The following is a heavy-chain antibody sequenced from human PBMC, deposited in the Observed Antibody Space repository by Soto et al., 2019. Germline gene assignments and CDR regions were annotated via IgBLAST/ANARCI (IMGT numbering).Heavy chain of an antibody. V-gene: IGHV1-69*13. CDR1: GGTFSSYA. CDR2: IIPIFGTA. D-gene: IGHD6-6*01. J-gene: IGHJ1*01. Sequence: ASVKVSCKASGGTFSSYAISWVRQAPGQGLEWMGGIIPIFGTANYAQKFQGRVTITADESTSTAYMELSSLRSEDTAVYYCAGDESIAARYPLIGRYFQHWGQGTLVTVSS. CDR3: AGDESIAARYPLIGRYFQH.